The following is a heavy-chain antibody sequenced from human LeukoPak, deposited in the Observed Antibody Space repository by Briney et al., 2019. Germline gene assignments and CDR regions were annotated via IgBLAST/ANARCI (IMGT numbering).Heavy chain of an antibody. CDR2: INPNSGGT. CDR3: ARAPARGSGSYYKVGYYYYMDV. J-gene: IGHJ6*03. V-gene: IGHV1-2*02. Sequence: ASVKVSCKASGYTFTGYYMHWVRQAPGQGLEWMGWINPNSGGTNYAQKFQGRVTMTRDTSISTAYMELSRLRSDDTAVYYCARAPARGSGSYYKVGYYYYMDVWGKGTTVTISS. CDR1: GYTFTGYY. D-gene: IGHD3-10*01.